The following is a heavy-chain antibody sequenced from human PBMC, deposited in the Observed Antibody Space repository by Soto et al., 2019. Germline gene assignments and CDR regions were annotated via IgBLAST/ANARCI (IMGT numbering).Heavy chain of an antibody. CDR3: AXESFDSRPNYYYYGMDV. CDR2: IWYDDGNSK. V-gene: IGHV3-33*01. D-gene: IGHD3-22*01. CDR1: GFTFSNYG. Sequence: PGGSLRLSCAASGFTFSNYGMHWVRQAPGKGLEWVAIIWYDDGNSKYYADSVKGRFTISRDNSKNTLYLEMNSLRAEDTAVYYCAXESFDSRPNYYYYGMDVWGQGTTVTVSS. J-gene: IGHJ6*02.